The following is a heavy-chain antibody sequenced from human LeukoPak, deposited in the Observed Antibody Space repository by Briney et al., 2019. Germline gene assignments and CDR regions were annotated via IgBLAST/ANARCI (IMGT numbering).Heavy chain of an antibody. V-gene: IGHV3-74*01. CDR2: INSDGSTT. CDR3: ARRGASTGAFDI. J-gene: IGHJ3*02. CDR1: GFTFSSYW. Sequence: GGSLRLSCAASGFTFSSYWMHWVRQAPGKGLVWVSRINSDGSTTNYADSVKGRFTISRDNAKNTLYLQMNSLRAEDTAVYYCARRGASTGAFDIWGQGTMVTVSS. D-gene: IGHD1-26*01.